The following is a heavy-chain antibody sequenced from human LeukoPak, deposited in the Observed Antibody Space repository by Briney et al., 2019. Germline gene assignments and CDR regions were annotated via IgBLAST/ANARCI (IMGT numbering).Heavy chain of an antibody. V-gene: IGHV5-51*01. J-gene: IGHJ3*02. CDR2: IYPGDSDT. D-gene: IGHD6-6*01. CDR1: GYSFTSYW. CDR3: ARHLIAARPEDAFDI. Sequence: GESLKISCKGSGYSFTSYWIGWVRQMPGKGLEWMGIIYPGDSDTRYSPSFQGQVTISADKSISTAYLQWSSLKASDTAMYYCARHLIAARPEDAFDIWGQGTMVTVSS.